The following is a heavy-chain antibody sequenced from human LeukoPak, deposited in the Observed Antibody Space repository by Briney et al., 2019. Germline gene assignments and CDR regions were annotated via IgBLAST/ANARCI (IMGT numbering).Heavy chain of an antibody. D-gene: IGHD3-3*01. CDR2: IKQDGSEK. CDR1: GFSFSSYW. V-gene: IGHV3-7*01. CDR3: ARDFRFLEDY. Sequence: GGSLRLSCAASGFSFSSYWMTWVRQAPGKGLEWVANIKQDGSEKYYVDSVKGRFTISRDNAKKSLYLQMNSLRDEDTAVYYCARDFRFLEDYWGQGTLVTVSS. J-gene: IGHJ4*02.